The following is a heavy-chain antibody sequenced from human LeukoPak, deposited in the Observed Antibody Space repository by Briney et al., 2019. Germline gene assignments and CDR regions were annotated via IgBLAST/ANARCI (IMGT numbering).Heavy chain of an antibody. D-gene: IGHD6-13*01. J-gene: IGHJ4*02. CDR2: INHSGST. V-gene: IGHV4-34*01. CDR3: ARGPHIAAAGTGRFWNY. CDR1: GGSFSGYY. Sequence: SETLSLTCAVYGGSFSGYYWSWIRQPPGKGLEWLGEINHSGSTNYNPSLKSRVTISVDTSKNQFSLKLSSVTAADTAVYYCARGPHIAAAGTGRFWNYWGQGTLVTVSS.